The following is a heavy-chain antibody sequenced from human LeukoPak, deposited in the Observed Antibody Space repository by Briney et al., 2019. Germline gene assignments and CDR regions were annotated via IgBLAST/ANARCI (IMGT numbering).Heavy chain of an antibody. CDR3: ARDGPPRDEGLDY. J-gene: IGHJ4*02. CDR1: GGSVSSGSYY. CDR2: IYYSGST. D-gene: IGHD5-24*01. V-gene: IGHV4-61*01. Sequence: SETLSLTCTVSGGSVSSGSYYRSWIRQPPGKGLEWIGYIYYSGSTNYNPSLKSRVTISVDTSKNQFSLKLSSVTAADTAVYYCARDGPPRDEGLDYWGQGTLVTVSS.